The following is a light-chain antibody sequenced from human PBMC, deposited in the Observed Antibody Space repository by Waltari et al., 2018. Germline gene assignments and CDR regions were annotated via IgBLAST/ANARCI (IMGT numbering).Light chain of an antibody. V-gene: IGLV1-51*02. CDR2: ENT. CDR3: GTWDSSLSGAV. Sequence: QSVLTQPPSVYAAPGQRVTISCPGGSSNLGNNYVSWYRQFPGPAPKLLIYENTERPSGIPGRFSGSKSGTSATLDITGLQAGDEADYYCGTWDSSLSGAVFGGGTHLTVL. CDR1: SSNLGNNY. J-gene: IGLJ7*01.